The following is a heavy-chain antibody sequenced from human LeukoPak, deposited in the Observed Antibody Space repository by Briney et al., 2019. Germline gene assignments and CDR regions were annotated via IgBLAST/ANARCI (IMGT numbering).Heavy chain of an antibody. D-gene: IGHD6-19*01. Sequence: PGGSLRLSCAASGFTFSSYSMNWVRQAPGKGLEWVSSISSSSSYIYYADSVKGRFTISRDNAKNSLYLQMNSLRAEDTAVYYCARDAVAGTPGGWFDPWGQGTLVTVSS. CDR2: ISSSSSYI. J-gene: IGHJ5*02. CDR1: GFTFSSYS. V-gene: IGHV3-21*01. CDR3: ARDAVAGTPGGWFDP.